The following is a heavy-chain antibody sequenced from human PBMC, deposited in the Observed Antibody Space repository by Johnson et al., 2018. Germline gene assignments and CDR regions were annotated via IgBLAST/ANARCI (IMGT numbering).Heavy chain of an antibody. Sequence: QVQLVESGGGVVQPGRSLRLSCADSGFTFSNYGMHWVRQAPGKGLAWVGLISYDGSNQYYADSGKGRFTISKENSKNTLSLQMNSLRPKEKAVSFCAKDKDSYGNYNYGLDFWGQGTTVTVFS. D-gene: IGHD5-18*01. J-gene: IGHJ6*02. V-gene: IGHV3-30*18. CDR3: AKDKDSYGNYNYGLDF. CDR1: GFTFSNYG. CDR2: ISYDGSNQ.